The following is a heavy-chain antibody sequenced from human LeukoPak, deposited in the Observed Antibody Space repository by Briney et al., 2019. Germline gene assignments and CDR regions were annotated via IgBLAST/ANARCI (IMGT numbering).Heavy chain of an antibody. CDR2: ISGSGGST. CDR1: GFTFSSYA. CDR3: AKAERYYYGSGSYYYFDY. J-gene: IGHJ4*02. Sequence: GGSLRLSCAASGFTFSSYAMSWVRQAPGKGLEWVSAISGSGGSTYYADSVKGRFTISRDNSKNTLHLQMNSLRAEDTAVYYCAKAERYYYGSGSYYYFDYWGQGTLVTVSS. D-gene: IGHD3-10*01. V-gene: IGHV3-23*01.